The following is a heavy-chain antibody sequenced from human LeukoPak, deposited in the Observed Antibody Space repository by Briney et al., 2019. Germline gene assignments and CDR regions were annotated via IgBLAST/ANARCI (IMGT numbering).Heavy chain of an antibody. D-gene: IGHD2-21*01. J-gene: IGHJ5*02. V-gene: IGHV1-18*01. CDR1: GYTFTTYG. CDR2: ISVYNGDT. Sequence: ASVKVSCKASGYTFTTYGISWVRQAPGQGLEWMGWISVYNGDTNYAQKFQGRVTMTTDTSTSTVYMEVRSLTSDDTAMYYCARDRIPVRPGWFDHWGQGTLVSVSS. CDR3: ARDRIPVRPGWFDH.